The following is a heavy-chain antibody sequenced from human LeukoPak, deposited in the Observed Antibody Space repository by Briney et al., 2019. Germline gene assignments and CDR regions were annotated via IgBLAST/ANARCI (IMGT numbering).Heavy chain of an antibody. V-gene: IGHV1-69*01. CDR1: GGTFINYA. CDR3: ARSACSSTTCYHRRYNWFDP. J-gene: IGHJ5*02. D-gene: IGHD2-2*01. CDR2: IIPIFGTA. Sequence: GSSVKVSCKASGGTFINYAISWVRQAPGQGLEWMGGIIPIFGTANYAQKFQGRVTITADESTSTAYMELSSLRSGDTAVYYCARSACSSTTCYHRRYNWFDPWGQGTLVTVSS.